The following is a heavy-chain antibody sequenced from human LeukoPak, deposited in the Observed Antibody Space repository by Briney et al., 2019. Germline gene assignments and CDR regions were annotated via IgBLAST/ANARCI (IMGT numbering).Heavy chain of an antibody. CDR1: GYSFTTYW. CDR3: AKHSRTGSSFDPFEY. Sequence: GESLKISCKGSGYSFTTYWIGWVRQMPGRGLEGMGIIYPGDSDTRSSPSFQGQVTISADKSISTAYLQWSRLKASDTAIYYCAKHSRTGSSFDPFEYWGQGTLVTVSS. V-gene: IGHV5-51*01. D-gene: IGHD3-10*01. J-gene: IGHJ4*02. CDR2: IYPGDSDT.